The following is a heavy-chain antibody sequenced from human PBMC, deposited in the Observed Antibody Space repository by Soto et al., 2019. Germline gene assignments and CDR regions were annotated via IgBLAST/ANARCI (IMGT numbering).Heavy chain of an antibody. J-gene: IGHJ5*02. CDR3: AKDLFSGGSYPNWFDP. D-gene: IGHD1-26*01. CDR1: GFSFRSYG. V-gene: IGHV3-30*18. Sequence: GGSLRLSCEASGFSFRSYGWHWVRQAPGKGLEWVGLISYDGSNKFYADSVRGRFTISRDNSNNTLYLQMTSLRVEDTAVYYCAKDLFSGGSYPNWFDPWGHGTXVTVSS. CDR2: ISYDGSNK.